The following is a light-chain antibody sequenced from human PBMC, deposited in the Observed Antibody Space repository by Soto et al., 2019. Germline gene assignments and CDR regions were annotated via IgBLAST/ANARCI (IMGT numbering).Light chain of an antibody. Sequence: EIMLTQSPGTLSLSPGERATLSCRASQSVSSSYLAWYQQKPGQGPRLLIYGASSRATGIPDRFSGSGSATDFNLTISRLELEDFAVYYCHQYGSSFTWTFGQGTKVEIK. CDR2: GAS. CDR3: HQYGSSFTWT. J-gene: IGKJ1*01. CDR1: QSVSSSY. V-gene: IGKV3-20*01.